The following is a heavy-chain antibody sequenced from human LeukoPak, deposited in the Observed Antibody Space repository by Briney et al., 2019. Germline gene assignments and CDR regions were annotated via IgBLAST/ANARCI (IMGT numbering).Heavy chain of an antibody. V-gene: IGHV3-11*01. CDR3: ARDIAYYFDY. CDR2: ISYSGRTI. D-gene: IGHD3-16*02. J-gene: IGHJ4*02. CDR1: GFTFSDSY. Sequence: GGSLRLSCAVSGFTFSDSYMTWIRQAPGKGPEWVSYISYSGRTIYYADSVKGRFTISRDNAKNSLYLQMNSLRPEDTAVYYCARDIAYYFDYWGQGTLVTVSS.